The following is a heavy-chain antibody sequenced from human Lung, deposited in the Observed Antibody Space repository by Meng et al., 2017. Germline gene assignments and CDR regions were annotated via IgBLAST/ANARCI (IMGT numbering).Heavy chain of an antibody. Sequence: EGVVLGCGGGLVQPWGFLGLACAGLGFIFTAVSMTWVRAAPGKGLEWVSTISSTGDSTFYPDSVKGRFIVSRDNSKNTLYLQMNSLRAEDTAIYYCAKEAAMASWGQGTLVTVSS. CDR2: ISSTGDST. CDR3: AKEAAMAS. CDR1: GFIFTAVS. J-gene: IGHJ5*02. V-gene: IGHV3-23*01. D-gene: IGHD5-18*01.